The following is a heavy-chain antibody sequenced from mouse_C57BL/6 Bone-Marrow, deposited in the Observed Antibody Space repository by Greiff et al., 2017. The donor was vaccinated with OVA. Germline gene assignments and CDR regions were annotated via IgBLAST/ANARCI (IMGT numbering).Heavy chain of an antibody. D-gene: IGHD1-1*01. V-gene: IGHV1-82*01. CDR2: IYPGDGDT. CDR3: ARDYGSSRFDY. Sequence: VKLMESGPELVKPGASVKISCKASGYAFSSSWMNWVKQRPGKGLEWIGRIYPGDGDTNYNGKFKGKATLTADKSSSTAYMQLSSLTSEDSAVYFCARDYGSSRFDYWGQGTTLTVSS. J-gene: IGHJ2*01. CDR1: GYAFSSSW.